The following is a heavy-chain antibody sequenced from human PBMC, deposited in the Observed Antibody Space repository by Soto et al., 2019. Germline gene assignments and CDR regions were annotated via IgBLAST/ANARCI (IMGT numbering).Heavy chain of an antibody. V-gene: IGHV4-31*03. CDR3: ARATRPGTFDY. Sequence: PSETLSLTCTVSGGSISSGGYYWSWIRQHPGKGLEWIGYIYYSGSTYYNTSLKSRVTISVDTSKNQFSLKLGSVTAADTAVYYCARATRPGTFDYWGQGTLVTVSS. J-gene: IGHJ4*02. CDR2: IYYSGST. CDR1: GGSISSGGYY. D-gene: IGHD2-15*01.